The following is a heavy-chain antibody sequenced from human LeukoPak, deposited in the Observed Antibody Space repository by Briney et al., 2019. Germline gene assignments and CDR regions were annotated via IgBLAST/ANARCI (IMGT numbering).Heavy chain of an antibody. Sequence: ASVKVSCKASGYTFTSYYMHWVRQAPGQGLEWMGIINPSGGSTSYAQKFQGRVTMTRDTSTSTVYMELSSLRSKDTAVYYCARDLGRFLEWSSLKLPDAFDIWGQGTMVTVSS. J-gene: IGHJ3*02. V-gene: IGHV1-46*01. CDR3: ARDLGRFLEWSSLKLPDAFDI. CDR2: INPSGGST. CDR1: GYTFTSYY. D-gene: IGHD3-3*01.